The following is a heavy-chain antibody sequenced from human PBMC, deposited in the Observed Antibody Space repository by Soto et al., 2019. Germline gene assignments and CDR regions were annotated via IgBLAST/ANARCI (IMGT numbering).Heavy chain of an antibody. V-gene: IGHV3-7*01. CDR3: ARENDGSGSYYYDAFDI. CDR1: GFTFSSYW. J-gene: IGHJ3*02. D-gene: IGHD3-10*01. Sequence: GGSLRLSCAASGFTFSSYWMSWVRQAPGKGLEWVANIKQDGSEKYYVDSVKGRFTISRDNAKNSLYLQMNSLRAEDTAVYYCARENDGSGSYYYDAFDIWGQGTMVTVSS. CDR2: IKQDGSEK.